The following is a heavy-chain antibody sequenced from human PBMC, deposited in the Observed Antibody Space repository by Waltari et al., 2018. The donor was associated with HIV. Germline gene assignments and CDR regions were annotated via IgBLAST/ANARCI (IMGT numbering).Heavy chain of an antibody. V-gene: IGHV3-74*01. Sequence: DVRLEESGGNLVQPGGSLRLSCAASGFNFRSYWMHWIRHVPGKGLVWGSQINTDGTETSYTDSVKGRFTIARDNTKNRLYLQMNSLRVEDSAIYYCARDLSTYGHEFDYWGQGTLVTVAS. CDR2: INTDGTET. J-gene: IGHJ4*02. D-gene: IGHD2-2*01. CDR1: GFNFRSYW. CDR3: ARDLSTYGHEFDY.